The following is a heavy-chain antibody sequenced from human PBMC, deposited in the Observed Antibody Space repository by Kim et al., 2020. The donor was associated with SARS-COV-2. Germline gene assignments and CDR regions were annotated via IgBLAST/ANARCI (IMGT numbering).Heavy chain of an antibody. CDR1: GYTFTNYY. D-gene: IGHD6-19*01. CDR2: IKGSRDWT. Sequence: ASVKVSCKASGYTFTNYYVHWVRQAPGQGLEWIGTIKGSRDWTSYAQKFQGRVTMTRDTSTSTVYMDLTSLTSEDTAVYYCASEPPRSGGFYYWGQGTLV. J-gene: IGHJ4*02. CDR3: ASEPPRSGGFYY. V-gene: IGHV1-46*01.